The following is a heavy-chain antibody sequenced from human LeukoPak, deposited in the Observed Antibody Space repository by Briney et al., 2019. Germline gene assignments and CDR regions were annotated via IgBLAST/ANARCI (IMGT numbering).Heavy chain of an antibody. D-gene: IGHD6-25*01. J-gene: IGHJ4*02. CDR2: ITGTGSRI. V-gene: IGHV3-48*03. Sequence: GGSLRLSCAASGFTFSSYEMNWVRQAPGKGLEWVSYITGTGSRIYYADSVKGRFTISRDNAKNSLYLQMNSLRAEDTAVYYCARDSAFDYWGQGTLVSVST. CDR1: GFTFSSYE. CDR3: ARDSAFDY.